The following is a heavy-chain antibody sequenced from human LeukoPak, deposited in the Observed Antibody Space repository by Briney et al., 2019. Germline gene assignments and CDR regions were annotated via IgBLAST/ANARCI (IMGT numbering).Heavy chain of an antibody. D-gene: IGHD3-10*01. Sequence: PSETLSLTCTVSGGSISSGSYYWSWIRQPAGKGLEWIGRIYTSGSTNYNPSLKSRVTMSVDTSKNQFSLKLSSVTAADTAVYYCARVAWGSGSFYMDVWGKGTTVTISS. CDR1: GGSISSGSYY. CDR2: IYTSGST. J-gene: IGHJ6*03. CDR3: ARVAWGSGSFYMDV. V-gene: IGHV4-61*02.